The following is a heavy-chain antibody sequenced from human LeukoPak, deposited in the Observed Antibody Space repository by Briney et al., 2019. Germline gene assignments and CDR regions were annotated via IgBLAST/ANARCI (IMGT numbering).Heavy chain of an antibody. CDR2: IYYSGST. CDR1: GYSISSGYY. J-gene: IGHJ6*03. D-gene: IGHD2-15*01. V-gene: IGHV4-38-2*02. CDR3: ARESRTHMDV. Sequence: PSETLSLTCTVSGYSISSGYYWGWIRQPPGKGLEWIGSIYYSGSTYYNPSLKSRVTISVDTSKNQFSLKLSSVTAADTAVYYCARESRTHMDVWGKGTTVTVSS.